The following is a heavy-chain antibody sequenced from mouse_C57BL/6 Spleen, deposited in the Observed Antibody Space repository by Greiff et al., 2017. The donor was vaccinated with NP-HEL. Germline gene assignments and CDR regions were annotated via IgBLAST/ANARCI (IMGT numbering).Heavy chain of an antibody. CDR2: IRNKANGYTT. J-gene: IGHJ2*01. D-gene: IGHD2-3*01. Sequence: EVKLMESGGGLVQPGGSLSLSCAASGFTFTDYYMSWVRQPPGKALEWLGFIRNKANGYTTEYSASVKGRFTISRDNSQSILYLQMNALRAEDSATYYCARCPRGYYYFDYWGQGTTLTVSS. CDR1: GFTFTDYY. CDR3: ARCPRGYYYFDY. V-gene: IGHV7-3*01.